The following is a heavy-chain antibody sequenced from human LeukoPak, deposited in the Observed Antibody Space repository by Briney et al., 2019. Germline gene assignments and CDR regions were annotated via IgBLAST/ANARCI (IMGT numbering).Heavy chain of an antibody. V-gene: IGHV4-59*01. J-gene: IGHJ5*02. D-gene: IGHD2-15*01. CDR1: GGSISSYY. CDR2: IYYSGST. CDR3: ARVGCSGGSCYPNWFDP. Sequence: PSETLSLTCTVSGGSISSYYWSWIRQPPGKGLEWVGYIYYSGSTNYNPSLKSRVTISVDTSKNQFSLKLSSGTAADTAVYYCARVGCSGGSCYPNWFDPWGQGTLVTVSS.